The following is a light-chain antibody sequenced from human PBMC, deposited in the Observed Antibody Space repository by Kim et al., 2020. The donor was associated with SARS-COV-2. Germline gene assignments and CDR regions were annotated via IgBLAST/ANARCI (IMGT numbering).Light chain of an antibody. Sequence: GHSITTSCTGTSSDIGGYNYVSWYQHHPGKAPKLMIYDSSNRPSGVSNSFSGSKSGNTASLTISGLQAEDEADYYCSSYTSSSTWVFGGGTQLTVL. CDR2: DSS. V-gene: IGLV2-14*03. CDR1: SSDIGGYNY. J-gene: IGLJ3*02. CDR3: SSYTSSSTWV.